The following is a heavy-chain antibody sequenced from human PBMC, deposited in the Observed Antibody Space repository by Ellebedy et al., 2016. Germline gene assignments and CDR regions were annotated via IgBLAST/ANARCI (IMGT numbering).Heavy chain of an antibody. V-gene: IGHV3-15*01. J-gene: IGHJ6*02. CDR1: GFAFSNAW. CDR3: FGGQGFLEWLLPYYGMDV. Sequence: GESLKISXAASGFAFSNAWMSWVRQAPGKGLEWVGRIKSKTDGGTTDYAAPVKGRFSISRDDSKKKLFLQLNSLKSEDTAVYYCFGGQGFLEWLLPYYGMDVWGRGTTVIVSS. D-gene: IGHD3-3*01. CDR2: IKSKTDGGTT.